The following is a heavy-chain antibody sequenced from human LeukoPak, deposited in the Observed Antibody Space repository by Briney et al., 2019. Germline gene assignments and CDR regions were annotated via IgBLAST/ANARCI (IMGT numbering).Heavy chain of an antibody. CDR3: AKDHRQWELPPLGAFDI. CDR2: LSSSGGDT. CDR1: GFTFSSYV. J-gene: IGHJ3*02. Sequence: RTGGSLRLSCEVSGFTFSSYVMSWVRQAPGKGFEWVSALSSSGGDTSYEDSVKGRFTISRDNSKNTLYLQMNSLRAEDTAVYYCAKDHRQWELPPLGAFDIWGQGTMVTVSS. V-gene: IGHV3-23*01. D-gene: IGHD1-26*01.